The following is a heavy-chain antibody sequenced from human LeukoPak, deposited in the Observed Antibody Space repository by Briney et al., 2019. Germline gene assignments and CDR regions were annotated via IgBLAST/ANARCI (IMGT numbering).Heavy chain of an antibody. CDR1: GYTFTGYY. J-gene: IGHJ5*02. CDR3: ARQRTKYYDILTP. Sequence: ASVKVSCKASGYTFTGYYMHWVRQAPGQGLEWMGWINAGNGNTKYSQKFQGRVTITRDTSASTAYMELSSLRSEDTAVYYCARQRTKYYDILTPWGQGTLVTVSS. V-gene: IGHV1-3*01. CDR2: INAGNGNT. D-gene: IGHD3-9*01.